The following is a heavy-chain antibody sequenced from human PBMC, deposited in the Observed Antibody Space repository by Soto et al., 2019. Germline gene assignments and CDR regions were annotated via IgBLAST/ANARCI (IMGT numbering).Heavy chain of an antibody. D-gene: IGHD3-3*01. V-gene: IGHV4-59*12. CDR3: ARAPPQYYDFWSGYDNWFDP. CDR2: IYYSGST. CDR1: GGSISSYY. J-gene: IGHJ5*02. Sequence: SETLSLTCTVSGGSISSYYWSWIRQPPGKGLEWIGYIYYSGSTYYNPSLKSRVTISVDTSKNQFSLKLSSVTAADTAVYYCARAPPQYYDFWSGYDNWFDPWGQGTLVTVSS.